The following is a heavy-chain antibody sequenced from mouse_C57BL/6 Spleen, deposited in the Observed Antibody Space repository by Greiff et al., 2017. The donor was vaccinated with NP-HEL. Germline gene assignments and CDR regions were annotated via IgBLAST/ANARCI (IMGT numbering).Heavy chain of an antibody. CDR3: TRGGELCFDY. Sequence: VKLMESGAELVRPGASVTLSCKASGYTFTDYEMHWVKQTPVHGLEWIGAIDPETGGTAYNQKFKGKAILTADKSSSTAYMELRSLTSEDSAVYYCTRGGELCFDYWGQGTTLTVSS. D-gene: IGHD1-3*01. CDR2: IDPETGGT. J-gene: IGHJ2*01. V-gene: IGHV1-15*01. CDR1: GYTFTDYE.